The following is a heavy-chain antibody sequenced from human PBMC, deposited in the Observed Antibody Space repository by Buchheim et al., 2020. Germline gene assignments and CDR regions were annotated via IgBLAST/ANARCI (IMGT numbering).Heavy chain of an antibody. Sequence: EVQLVESGGGLVQPGGSLRLSCAASGFTFSSYSMNWVRQAPGKGLEWVSYISSSISTIYYADPVKGRFTISRVNPKNSLYLQMNSLRAEDTAVYYCARTKSIAVAGTFDYWGQGTL. CDR1: GFTFSSYS. CDR2: ISSSISTI. V-gene: IGHV3-48*04. J-gene: IGHJ4*02. CDR3: ARTKSIAVAGTFDY. D-gene: IGHD6-19*01.